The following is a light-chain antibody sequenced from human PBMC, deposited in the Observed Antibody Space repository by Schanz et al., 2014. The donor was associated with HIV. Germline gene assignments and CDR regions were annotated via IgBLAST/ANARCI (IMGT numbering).Light chain of an antibody. Sequence: EIVLTQSPGSLSLSPGGRATLSCGASQRLSSSYLAWYQQKRDQPPRLVIYSASSRATGIPDRFSGSGSGTDFTLTISRLEPEDSAVYYCQQYGSSQGLTFGGGTKVEIK. CDR2: SAS. V-gene: IGKV3-20*01. CDR1: QRLSSSY. J-gene: IGKJ4*01. CDR3: QQYGSSQGLT.